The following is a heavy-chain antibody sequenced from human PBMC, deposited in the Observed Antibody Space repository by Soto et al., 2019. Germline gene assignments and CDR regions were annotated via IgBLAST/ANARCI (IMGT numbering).Heavy chain of an antibody. CDR3: ARDIAAAGTHYYYYGTDV. V-gene: IGHV3-33*01. J-gene: IGHJ6*02. CDR1: GFTFSSYG. D-gene: IGHD6-13*01. Sequence: GGSLRLSCAASGFTFSSYGMHWVRQAPGKGLEWVAVIWYDGSNKYYADSVKGRFTISRDNSKNTLYLQMNSLRAEDTAVYYCARDIAAAGTHYYYYGTDVWGQGTTVTVS. CDR2: IWYDGSNK.